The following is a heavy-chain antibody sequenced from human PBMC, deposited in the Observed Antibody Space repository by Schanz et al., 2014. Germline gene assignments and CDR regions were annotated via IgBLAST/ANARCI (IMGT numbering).Heavy chain of an antibody. CDR3: AKYRGYYRVSGSYRELEY. Sequence: EMQLLESGGGLAQPGGSLRLSCAASGFTLSNYAMSWVRQAPGKGLEWVSGITGASDHIDYAESVKGRFTISRDNSKNTLYLQMDSLRAEDTAVYYCAKYRGYYRVSGSYRELEYWGQGTLVTVAS. D-gene: IGHD3-10*01. CDR2: ITGASDHI. J-gene: IGHJ4*02. V-gene: IGHV3-23*01. CDR1: GFTLSNYA.